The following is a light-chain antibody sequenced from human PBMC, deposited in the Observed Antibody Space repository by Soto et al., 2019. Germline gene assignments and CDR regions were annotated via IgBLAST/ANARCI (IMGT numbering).Light chain of an antibody. V-gene: IGLV2-14*01. CDR3: SSYTSSSTYV. J-gene: IGLJ1*01. CDR2: EVS. Sequence: QSALTQPASVSGSPGQSITISCTGTSSDVGGYNYVFWYQHHPGKAPKLMIYEVSNRPSGVSNRFSGSKSGNTASLTISGLQAEDEADYYCSSYTSSSTYVFGTGTKV. CDR1: SSDVGGYNY.